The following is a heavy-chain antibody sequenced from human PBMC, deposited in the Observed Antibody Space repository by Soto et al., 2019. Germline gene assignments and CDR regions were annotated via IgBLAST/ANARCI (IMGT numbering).Heavy chain of an antibody. CDR1: GFTFSSYA. V-gene: IGHV3-23*01. CDR2: ISGSGGST. D-gene: IGHD3-22*01. Sequence: GSLILSCAASGFTFSSYAMSWVRQAPGKGLEWVSAISGSGGSTYYADSVKVRFTISRDNSKNTLYLQMNSLRAEDTAVYYCAKELGLYDSSGFDYWGQGTLVTVSS. J-gene: IGHJ4*02. CDR3: AKELGLYDSSGFDY.